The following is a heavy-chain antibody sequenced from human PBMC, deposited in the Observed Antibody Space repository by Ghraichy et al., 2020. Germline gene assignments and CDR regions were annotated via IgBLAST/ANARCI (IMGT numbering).Heavy chain of an antibody. CDR3: ARDYFYGSGSYSDY. Sequence: GGSLRLSCATSGFTLSSYWMSWVRQAPEKGLEWVANIRQDGSENYYVGSVRGRFTISRDNAKNSVYLQMSSLRVEDTAVYYCARDYFYGSGSYSDYWGQGTLVTVSS. CDR2: IRQDGSEN. V-gene: IGHV3-7*03. D-gene: IGHD3-10*01. CDR1: GFTLSSYW. J-gene: IGHJ4*02.